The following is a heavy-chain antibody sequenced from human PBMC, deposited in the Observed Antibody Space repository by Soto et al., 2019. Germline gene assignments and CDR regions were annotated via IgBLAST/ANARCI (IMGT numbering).Heavy chain of an antibody. D-gene: IGHD1-26*01. CDR2: FSHSGNT. CDR1: GGSISSGGYY. Sequence: SETLSLTCTVSGGSISSGGYYWSWIRQHPGKGLEWIGYFSHSGNTYYSPSLKSRVTVSFNMSKKQFSLRLSSVTAADTATYYCAVNGGNYNFDNWGQGTLVTVSA. V-gene: IGHV4-31*03. CDR3: AVNGGNYNFDN. J-gene: IGHJ4*02.